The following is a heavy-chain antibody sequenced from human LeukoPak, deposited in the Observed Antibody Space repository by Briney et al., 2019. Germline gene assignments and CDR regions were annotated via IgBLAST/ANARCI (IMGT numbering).Heavy chain of an antibody. D-gene: IGHD6-19*01. J-gene: IGHJ3*02. CDR2: ISWNSGTI. V-gene: IGHV3-9*03. CDR3: AKDYTSGWYGAFDI. CDR1: GFTFGDYA. Sequence: PGRSLRLSCAASGFTFGDYAMHWVRQAPGKGLEWVSGISWNSGTIGYADSVKGRFTISRDNAKNSLYLQMNSLRAEDMAFYYCAKDYTSGWYGAFDIWGQGTMATVSS.